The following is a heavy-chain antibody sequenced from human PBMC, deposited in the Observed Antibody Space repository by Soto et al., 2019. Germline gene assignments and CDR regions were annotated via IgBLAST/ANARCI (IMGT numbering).Heavy chain of an antibody. J-gene: IGHJ4*02. V-gene: IGHV4-31*03. CDR1: GGSISSAAYY. CDR2: ISHRGST. Sequence: QVQLQESGPGLVKPSQTLSLSCTVSGGSISSAAYYWSWIRQHPGKGLEWIGYISHRGSTYYTPSLKSRVIISADTSKNQFSLNLTSVTAADTAGYYCAREYTYGSNFFDCWGQGALVTVSS. D-gene: IGHD5-18*01. CDR3: AREYTYGSNFFDC.